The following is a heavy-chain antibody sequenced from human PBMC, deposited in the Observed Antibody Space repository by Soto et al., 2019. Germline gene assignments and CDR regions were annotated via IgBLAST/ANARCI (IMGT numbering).Heavy chain of an antibody. D-gene: IGHD3-10*01. J-gene: IGHJ6*02. CDR1: GFSVSSDY. V-gene: IGHV3-53*01. CDR3: TRAGSDPGNFYISNYYAMDV. CDR2: IYSGGDT. Sequence: GGSLRLSCAASGFSVSSDYMIWVGQAPGKGLEWVSLIYSGGDTYYADSVKGRFTISRDISSNTIYLHMTSLRADDTAIYYCTRAGSDPGNFYISNYYAMDVWGRGTTVTVSS.